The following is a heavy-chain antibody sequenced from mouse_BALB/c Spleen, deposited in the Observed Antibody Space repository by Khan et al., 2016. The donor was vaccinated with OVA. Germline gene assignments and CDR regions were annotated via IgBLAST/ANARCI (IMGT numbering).Heavy chain of an antibody. Sequence: EVELVESGGDLVKPGGSLKLSCAASGFTFSNYAMSWVRQTPEKRLEWVASISSGGTTYYPDSVKGRFTISRDNARTILYLQMNSLRSEDMAMLYCARDYWFTYWGQGTLVTVSA. D-gene: IGHD1-1*02. CDR1: GFTFSNYA. CDR2: ISSGGTT. CDR3: ARDYWFTY. V-gene: IGHV5-6-5*01. J-gene: IGHJ3*01.